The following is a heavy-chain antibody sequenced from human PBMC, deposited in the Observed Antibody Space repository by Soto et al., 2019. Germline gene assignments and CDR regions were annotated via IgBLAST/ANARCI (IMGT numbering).Heavy chain of an antibody. CDR2: INPNSGGT. V-gene: IGHV1-2*04. D-gene: IGHD3-10*01. CDR3: ARRRITMPPSPIDFDI. Sequence: ASVKVSCKASGYTFTGYYMHWVRQAPGQGLEWMGWINPNSGGTNYAQKFQGWVTMTRDTSISTAYMELSRLRSDDTAVYYCARRRITMPPSPIDFDIWGLGTMVT. J-gene: IGHJ3*02. CDR1: GYTFTGYY.